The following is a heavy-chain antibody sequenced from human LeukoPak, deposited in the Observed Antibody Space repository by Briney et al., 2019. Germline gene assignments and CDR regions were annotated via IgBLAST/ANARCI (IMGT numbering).Heavy chain of an antibody. Sequence: PSETLSLTCTVSGGSISSYYWSWIRQPPGKGLEWIGYIYYSGSTNYNPSLKSRVTISVDTSKNQFSLKLSSVTAADTAVYYCARGHGDRSGWYHGDRYFDYWGQETLVTVSS. J-gene: IGHJ4*02. V-gene: IGHV4-59*01. CDR2: IYYSGST. D-gene: IGHD6-19*01. CDR1: GGSISSYY. CDR3: ARGHGDRSGWYHGDRYFDY.